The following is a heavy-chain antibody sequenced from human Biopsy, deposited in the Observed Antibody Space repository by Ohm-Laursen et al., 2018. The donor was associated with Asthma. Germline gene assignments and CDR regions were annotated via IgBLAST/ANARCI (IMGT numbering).Heavy chain of an antibody. CDR3: ARDFGCGSYFVGTTFDY. V-gene: IGHV3-30*03. D-gene: IGHD1-26*01. Sequence: RSLRLSCAAPGFTFSNYGMHWVRQAPGKGLDWVAVISFDGSNKNYTDSVKGRFTISRDNSRNTLHLQMNSLRAEDTAVYYCARDFGCGSYFVGTTFDYWGQGALVTVSS. CDR1: GFTFSNYG. J-gene: IGHJ4*02. CDR2: ISFDGSNK.